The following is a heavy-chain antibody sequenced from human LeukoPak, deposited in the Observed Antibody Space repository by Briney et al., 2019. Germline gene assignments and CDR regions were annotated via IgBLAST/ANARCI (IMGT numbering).Heavy chain of an antibody. V-gene: IGHV3-15*01. CDR3: TTDLFLLGAFDI. Sequence: GGSLRLSCAGSGFNFSIFAMNWVRQAPGKGLEWVGRIKSKTDGGTTDYAAPVKGRFTISRDDSKNTLYLQMNSLKTEDTAVYYCTTDLFLLGAFDIWGQGTMVTVSS. J-gene: IGHJ3*02. CDR2: IKSKTDGGTT. D-gene: IGHD1-26*01. CDR1: GFNFSIFA.